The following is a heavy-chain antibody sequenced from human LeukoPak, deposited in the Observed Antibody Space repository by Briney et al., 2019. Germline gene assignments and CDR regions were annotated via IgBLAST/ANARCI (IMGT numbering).Heavy chain of an antibody. CDR3: ATYGTNWGYYFDY. CDR1: GFTFSSYA. J-gene: IGHJ4*02. CDR2: ISSDSRHI. V-gene: IGHV3-21*01. Sequence: GGSLRLSCAASGFTFSSYAVSWVRQAPGKGLEWVSSISSDSRHIFYADSVKGRFTISRDNAKKSLYLQMNSLRAEDTAVYYCATYGTNWGYYFDYWGQGSLVTVSS. D-gene: IGHD7-27*01.